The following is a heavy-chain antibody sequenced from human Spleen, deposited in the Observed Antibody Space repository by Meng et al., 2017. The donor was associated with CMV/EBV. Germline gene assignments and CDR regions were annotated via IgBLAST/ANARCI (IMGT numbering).Heavy chain of an antibody. J-gene: IGHJ4*02. CDR3: ARFSSGYYASFFDF. CDR1: GLAFNNVW. V-gene: IGHV4-59*01. D-gene: IGHD3-22*01. Sequence: ESLKISCAASGLAFNNVWMSWVRQAPGKGLEWIGYVYYSGSTDYNPSLKSRVTISVDTSKNQFSLRLSSVTAADTAVYYCARFSSGYYASFFDFWGQGTLVTVSS. CDR2: VYYSGST.